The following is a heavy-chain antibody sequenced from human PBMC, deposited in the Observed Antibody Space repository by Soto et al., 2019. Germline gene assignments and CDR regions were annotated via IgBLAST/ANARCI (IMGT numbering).Heavy chain of an antibody. CDR1: GFTFSTYS. CDR2: ISGNSRYI. CDR3: ARDLPQSSGWYGCDY. V-gene: IGHV3-21*01. D-gene: IGHD6-19*01. J-gene: IGHJ4*02. Sequence: GGSLRLSCAVPGFTFSTYSMNWVRQAPGKGLEWVSSISGNSRYIYYADSVKGRFTISRDNAKNSLYLQVSSLRAEDTALYYCARDLPQSSGWYGCDYWGQGTLVTVSS.